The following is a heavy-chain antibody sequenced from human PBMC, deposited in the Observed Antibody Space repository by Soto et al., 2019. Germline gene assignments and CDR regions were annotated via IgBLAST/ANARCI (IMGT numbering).Heavy chain of an antibody. CDR1: GYTFTSYG. D-gene: IGHD6-13*01. CDR3: ARDGGAAAGDGWYYYYGMDV. J-gene: IGHJ6*02. CDR2: ISAYNGNT. Sequence: QVQLVQSGAEVKKPGASVKVSCKASGYTFTSYGISWVRQAPGQGLEWMGWISAYNGNTNYAQKLQGRVTMTTDTSTRTAYMELRSLRSDDTAVYYCARDGGAAAGDGWYYYYGMDVWGQGTTVTVSS. V-gene: IGHV1-18*01.